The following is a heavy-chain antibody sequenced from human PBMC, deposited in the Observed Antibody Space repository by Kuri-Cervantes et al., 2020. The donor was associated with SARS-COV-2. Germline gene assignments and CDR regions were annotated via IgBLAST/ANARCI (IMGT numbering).Heavy chain of an antibody. Sequence: GESLKTSCAASGFTFSSYGMHWVRQAPGKGLEWVAFIRYDESNKYYADSVKGRFTISRDNSKNTLYLQMNSLRAEDTAVYYCAKDKQGNHDYWGQGTLVTVSS. J-gene: IGHJ4*02. CDR3: AKDKQGNHDY. D-gene: IGHD4-23*01. CDR1: GFTFSSYG. V-gene: IGHV3-30*02. CDR2: IRYDESNK.